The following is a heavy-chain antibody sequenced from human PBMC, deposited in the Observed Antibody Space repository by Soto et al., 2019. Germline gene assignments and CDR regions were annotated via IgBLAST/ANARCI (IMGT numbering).Heavy chain of an antibody. Sequence: EVQLLESGGGLVQPGGSLRLSCAASGLTFSSYAMSWVRQAPGKGLEWVSGISGNGGKTYSKDSVKGRFTISRDNSNSTLYLQMTSRRADDTAVYYCAKAGRYSGSYYWDHWGQGTLVTVSS. D-gene: IGHD1-26*01. CDR1: GLTFSSYA. J-gene: IGHJ4*02. CDR3: AKAGRYSGSYYWDH. CDR2: ISGNGGKT. V-gene: IGHV3-23*01.